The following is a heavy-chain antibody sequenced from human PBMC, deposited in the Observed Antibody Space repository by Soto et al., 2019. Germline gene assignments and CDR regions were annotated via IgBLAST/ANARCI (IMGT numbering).Heavy chain of an antibody. CDR3: ARRYCISTSCYHPLDY. V-gene: IGHV4-39*01. D-gene: IGHD2-2*01. Sequence: PSETLSLTCTVSGGSISSSSYYWDWIRQPPGKGLEWIGSIYYSGSTYYNPSLKSRVTISVDTSKNQFSLKLSSVTAADTAVYYCARRYCISTSCYHPLDYWGQGTLLTVSS. CDR2: IYYSGST. J-gene: IGHJ4*02. CDR1: GGSISSSSYY.